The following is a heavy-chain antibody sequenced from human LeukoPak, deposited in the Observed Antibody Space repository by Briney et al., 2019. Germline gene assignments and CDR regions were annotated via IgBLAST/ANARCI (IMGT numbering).Heavy chain of an antibody. V-gene: IGHV3-23*01. CDR1: GFTFSSYA. Sequence: GGSLRLSCAASGFTFSSYAMSWVRQAPGKGLEWVSAISGSGGSTYYADSVKGRFTISRDNSKNTLYLQMNSLRAEDTAVYYCAKPHYDFWSGSHYFDYWGQGTLVTVSS. CDR2: ISGSGGST. J-gene: IGHJ4*02. CDR3: AKPHYDFWSGSHYFDY. D-gene: IGHD3-3*01.